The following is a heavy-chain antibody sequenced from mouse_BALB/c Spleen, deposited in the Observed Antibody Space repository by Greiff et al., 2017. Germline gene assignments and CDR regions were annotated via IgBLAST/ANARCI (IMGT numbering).Heavy chain of an antibody. CDR3: ARSPLMITRYYFDY. Sequence: VQLKESGPGLVAPSQSLSITCTVSGFSLTSYGVHWVRQPPGKGLEWLGMIWGDGSTDYNSALKSRLSISKDNSKSQVFLKMNSLQTDDTARYYCARSPLMITRYYFDYWGQGTTLTVSS. D-gene: IGHD2-4*01. CDR2: IWGDGST. CDR1: GFSLTSYG. V-gene: IGHV2-6-7*01. J-gene: IGHJ2*01.